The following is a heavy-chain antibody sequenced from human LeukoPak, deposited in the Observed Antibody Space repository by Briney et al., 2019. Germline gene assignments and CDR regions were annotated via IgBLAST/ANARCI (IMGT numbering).Heavy chain of an antibody. CDR2: IYYSGST. Sequence: SETLSLTCTVSGGSISSCYWSWIRQPPGKGLEWIGYIYYSGSTNYNPSLKSRVTISVDTSKNQFSLKLSSVTAADTAVYYCARQAPTATYYDFWSGYYTSYYFDYWGQGTLVTVSS. CDR1: GGSISSCY. J-gene: IGHJ4*02. V-gene: IGHV4-59*01. CDR3: ARQAPTATYYDFWSGYYTSYYFDY. D-gene: IGHD3-3*01.